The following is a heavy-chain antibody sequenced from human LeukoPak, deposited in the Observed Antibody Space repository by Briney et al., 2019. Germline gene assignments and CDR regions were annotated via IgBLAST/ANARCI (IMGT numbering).Heavy chain of an antibody. V-gene: IGHV3-30*02. J-gene: IGHJ5*02. CDR2: IRYDGSNK. CDR1: GFTFSSYG. CDR3: ATFYGSGSFPAPNWFDP. Sequence: GGSLRLSCAASGFTFSSYGMHWVRQAPGKGLEWVAFIRYDGSNKYYADSVKGRFTISRDNSKNTLYLQMNSLRAEDTAVYYCATFYGSGSFPAPNWFDPWGQGTLVTVSS. D-gene: IGHD3-10*01.